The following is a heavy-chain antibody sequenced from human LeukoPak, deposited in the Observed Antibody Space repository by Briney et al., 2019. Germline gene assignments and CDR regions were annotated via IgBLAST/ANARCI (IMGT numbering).Heavy chain of an antibody. V-gene: IGHV4-31*03. D-gene: IGHD1-26*01. CDR3: ARVSSGATTVDY. CDR2: IYYSGST. Sequence: SETLSLTCTVSGGSISSGGYYWSWIRQHPGKGLEWIGYIYYSGSTYYNPSLKSRVTISVDTSKNQFSLKLSSVTAADTAVYYCARVSSGATTVDYWGQGTLVTVSS. J-gene: IGHJ4*02. CDR1: GGSISSGGYY.